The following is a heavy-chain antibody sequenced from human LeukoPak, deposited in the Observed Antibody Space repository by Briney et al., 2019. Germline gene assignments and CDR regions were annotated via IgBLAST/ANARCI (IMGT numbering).Heavy chain of an antibody. CDR3: AREIRRSSISD. V-gene: IGHV6-1*01. CDR2: TYYRSKLYN. J-gene: IGHJ4*02. D-gene: IGHD2-21*01. Sequence: RQXXXXXXXXLGRTYYRSKLYNDYAVSVKSRITINPDTSKNHFSLQLNSVTPEDTAVYYCAREIRRSSISDWGQGTLVTVSS.